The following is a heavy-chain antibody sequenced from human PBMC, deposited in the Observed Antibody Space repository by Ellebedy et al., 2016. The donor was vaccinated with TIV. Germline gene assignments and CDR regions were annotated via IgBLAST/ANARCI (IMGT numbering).Heavy chain of an antibody. CDR3: ATSPIDFWSDPGLFYIDQ. V-gene: IGHV4-59*02. Sequence: GSLRLXCTVSGDSGSSYFWTWIRQAPGKGLEWIGYIHNTGRTTYNPSLESQVTMSVDTSRNRFSLKVTSVTAADTGMYYCATSPIDFWSDPGLFYIDQWGQGILVTVSS. CDR1: GDSGSSYF. D-gene: IGHD3-3*01. J-gene: IGHJ4*02. CDR2: IHNTGRT.